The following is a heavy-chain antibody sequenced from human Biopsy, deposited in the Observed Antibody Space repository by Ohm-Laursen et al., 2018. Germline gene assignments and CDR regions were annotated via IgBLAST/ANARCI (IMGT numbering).Heavy chain of an antibody. Sequence: SSVKVSCKASGYTFTSYDITWVRQASGQGPEWIGWLNPVSGNSNFGQKFRGRVTVTSDTSLSTAYMELSGLTSDDTATYYCGRAVRNQLLTDPWGQGTLVTVTS. CDR1: GYTFTSYD. CDR3: GRAVRNQLLTDP. J-gene: IGHJ5*02. V-gene: IGHV1-8*01. D-gene: IGHD1-7*01. CDR2: LNPVSGNS.